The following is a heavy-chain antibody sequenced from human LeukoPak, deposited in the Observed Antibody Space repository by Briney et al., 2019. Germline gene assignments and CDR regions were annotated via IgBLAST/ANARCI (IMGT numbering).Heavy chain of an antibody. CDR3: AKDQGGYYYGSGSYYKYYFDY. CDR1: GFTFSSYW. CDR2: IKQDGSEK. D-gene: IGHD3-10*01. V-gene: IGHV3-7*01. Sequence: PGGSLRLSCAASGFTFSSYWMSWVRQAPGKGLEWVANIKQDGSEKYYVDSVKGRFTISRDNAKNSLYLQMNSLRAEDTAVYYCAKDQGGYYYGSGSYYKYYFDYWGQGTLVTVSS. J-gene: IGHJ4*02.